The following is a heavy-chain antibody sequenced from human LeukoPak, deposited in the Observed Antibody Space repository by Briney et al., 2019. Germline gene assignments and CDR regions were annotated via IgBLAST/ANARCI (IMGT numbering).Heavy chain of an antibody. CDR2: IYYSGST. CDR1: GGSISSYY. J-gene: IGHJ3*02. D-gene: IGHD6-13*01. V-gene: IGHV4-59*12. Sequence: PSETLSLTCTVSGGSISSYYWSWIRQPPGKGLEWIGYIYYSGSTNYNPSLKSRVTISVDTSKNQFSLKLSSVTAADTAVYYCARDLGRMGIAAHDAFDIWGQGTMVTVSS. CDR3: ARDLGRMGIAAHDAFDI.